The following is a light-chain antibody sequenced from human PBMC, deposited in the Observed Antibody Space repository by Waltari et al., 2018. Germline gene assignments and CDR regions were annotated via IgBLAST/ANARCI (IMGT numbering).Light chain of an antibody. CDR2: KAS. J-gene: IGKJ4*01. Sequence: CRASQSISNLLAGYQQKPGKAPKLLIYKASTLESGVPSRFSGSGSGTEFTLTISSLQPDDFATYYCQQYNSYSLLTFGGGTKVEIK. V-gene: IGKV1-5*03. CDR1: QSISNL. CDR3: QQYNSYSLLT.